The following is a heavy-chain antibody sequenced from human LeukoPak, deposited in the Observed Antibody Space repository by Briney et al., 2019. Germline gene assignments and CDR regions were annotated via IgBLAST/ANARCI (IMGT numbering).Heavy chain of an antibody. CDR2: ISGSGGST. J-gene: IGHJ5*02. D-gene: IGHD2-21*01. CDR1: GFTFSSYA. CDR3: ARICGGDCYWNWFDP. Sequence: GGSLRLSCAASGFTFSSYAMSWVRQAPGKGLEWVSAISGSGGSTYYADSVKGRFTISRDNSKNTLYLQMNSLRAEDTAVYYCARICGGDCYWNWFDPWGQGTLVTVSS. V-gene: IGHV3-23*01.